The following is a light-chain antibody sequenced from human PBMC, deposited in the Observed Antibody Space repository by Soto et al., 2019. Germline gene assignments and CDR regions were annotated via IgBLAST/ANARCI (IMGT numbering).Light chain of an antibody. CDR2: KAS. Sequence: DTQMTQSPSTLSASVGDRVTITCRASQSLGSWLAWYQQKPGKAPKLLVYKASSLKTGVPPRFSGSESGTEFSLTISSLQPDDFATYYCQQYNTYPWTFGQGTKVEFK. V-gene: IGKV1-5*03. CDR3: QQYNTYPWT. J-gene: IGKJ1*01. CDR1: QSLGSW.